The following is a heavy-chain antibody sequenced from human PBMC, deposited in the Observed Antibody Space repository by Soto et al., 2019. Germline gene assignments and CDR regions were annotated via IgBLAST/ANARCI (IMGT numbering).Heavy chain of an antibody. CDR1: GYSFTSYW. D-gene: IGHD2-21*01. Sequence: PGESLKISCNGSGYSFTSYWISWVRQMPGKGLEWMGRIDPSDSYTNYSPFFQGHVTISTDKSITTAYLQWSSLKASDTAMYYCARGSLAPWPNWFDPWGQGTLVTVYS. V-gene: IGHV5-10-1*01. J-gene: IGHJ5*02. CDR3: ARGSLAPWPNWFDP. CDR2: IDPSDSYT.